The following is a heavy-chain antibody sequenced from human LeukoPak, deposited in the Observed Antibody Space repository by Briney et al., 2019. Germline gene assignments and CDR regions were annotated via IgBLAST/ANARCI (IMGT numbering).Heavy chain of an antibody. V-gene: IGHV3-30*18. J-gene: IGHJ6*02. CDR2: ISYDGSDK. D-gene: IGHD3-10*01. Sequence: GGSLRLSCAASGFTFSTSGMHWVRQAPGKGLEWVADISYDGSDKYYADSVKGRFSISRDNSKNTLYLQMNSLRAEDTAVYYCAKESRGSMDVWGQGTTVTVSS. CDR3: AKESRGSMDV. CDR1: GFTFSTSG.